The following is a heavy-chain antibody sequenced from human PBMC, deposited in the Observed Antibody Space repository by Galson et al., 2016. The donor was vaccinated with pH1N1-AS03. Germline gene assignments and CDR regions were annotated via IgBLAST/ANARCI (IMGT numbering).Heavy chain of an antibody. J-gene: IGHJ3*02. V-gene: IGHV3-74*01. CDR2: IDNDGRNT. D-gene: IGHD1-1*01. Sequence: SLRLSCAASGFIFNNHWMQWVRQPPGEGLVWVSRIDNDGRNTDYADSVKGRFIISRDNAKNALYLEMNSLRVEDTSVYYCARDGMRGDACDIWGQGTMVTVSS. CDR3: ARDGMRGDACDI. CDR1: GFIFNNHW.